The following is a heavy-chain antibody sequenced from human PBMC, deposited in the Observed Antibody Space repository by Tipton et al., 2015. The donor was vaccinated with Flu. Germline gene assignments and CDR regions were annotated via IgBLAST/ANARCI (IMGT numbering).Heavy chain of an antibody. V-gene: IGHV4-59*01. CDR1: GGSISSYY. CDR3: ARDPYHDGCFDY. D-gene: IGHD3-22*01. Sequence: TLSLTCTVSGGSISSYYWSWIRQPPGKGLEWIGYIYYSGSPNYNPSLKSRVTISVDTSKNQLSLKLSSVTAADTAVYYCARDPYHDGCFDYWGQGTLVTVSS. J-gene: IGHJ4*02. CDR2: IYYSGSP.